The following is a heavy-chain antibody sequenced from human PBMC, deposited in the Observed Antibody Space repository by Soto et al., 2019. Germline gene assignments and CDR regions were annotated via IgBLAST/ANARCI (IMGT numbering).Heavy chain of an antibody. CDR1: GYSYTTYW. V-gene: IGHV5-51*01. CDR2: IYPGVSVT. J-gene: IGHJ4*02. Sequence: PGESLKISCKGSGYSYTTYWIAWVRQKPGKGLELMGIIYPGVSVTRYSPSFQGQVTISADKSISTAYLQWSSLEASDTAMYYCARPIVYSSSSTGCYYWGEGALVSV. D-gene: IGHD6-6*01. CDR3: ARPIVYSSSSTGCYY.